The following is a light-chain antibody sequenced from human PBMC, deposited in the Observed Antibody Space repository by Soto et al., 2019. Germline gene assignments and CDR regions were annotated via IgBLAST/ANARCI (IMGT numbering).Light chain of an antibody. Sequence: EIVLTQSPGTLSLSPGERATLSCRASQSVSSTYLAWYQQKPGQAPRLIIYGTTSRATGIPGRFSGSGSGTDCTLTISRLEPEDFAVYYCQKYGSLTSSMFGQGTKVEIK. CDR3: QKYGSLTSSM. J-gene: IGKJ1*01. V-gene: IGKV3-20*01. CDR2: GTT. CDR1: QSVSSTY.